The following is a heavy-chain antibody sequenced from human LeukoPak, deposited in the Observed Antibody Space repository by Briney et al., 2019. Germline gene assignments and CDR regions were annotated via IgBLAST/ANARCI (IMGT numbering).Heavy chain of an antibody. CDR1: GFTFDDYA. Sequence: GGSLRLSCAASGFTFDDYAMHWVRQAPGKGLEWVSGISWNSGSIGYADSVKGRLTISRDNTKNSLYLQMNILRAEDMALYYCAKASSAGYYDILTGYSRSYYFDYWGQGTLVTVSS. CDR3: AKASSAGYYDILTGYSRSYYFDY. D-gene: IGHD3-9*01. V-gene: IGHV3-9*03. CDR2: ISWNSGSI. J-gene: IGHJ4*02.